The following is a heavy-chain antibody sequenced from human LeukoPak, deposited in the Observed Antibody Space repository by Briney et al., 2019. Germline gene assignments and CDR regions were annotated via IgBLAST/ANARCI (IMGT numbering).Heavy chain of an antibody. D-gene: IGHD5-12*01. Sequence: VGSLRLSCAASGFTFSSYAMSWVRQAPGKGLEWVSVISGSGSSTYYADSVRGRFTISRDNSKKTLYLQMNSLRAEDTAVYYCAKIVAREPYYYYGMDVWGQGTTVTVSS. CDR1: GFTFSSYA. CDR2: ISGSGSST. J-gene: IGHJ6*02. V-gene: IGHV3-23*01. CDR3: AKIVAREPYYYYGMDV.